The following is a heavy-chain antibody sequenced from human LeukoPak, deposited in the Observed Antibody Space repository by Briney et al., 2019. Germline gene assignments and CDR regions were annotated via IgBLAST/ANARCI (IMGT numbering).Heavy chain of an antibody. D-gene: IGHD4-11*01. CDR2: ICDSGSI. CDR3: ARGGHSNHDPFDY. J-gene: IGHJ4*02. CDR1: GGPVGSGSYC. V-gene: IGHV4-61*01. Sequence: PSETLSLTCTASGGPVGSGSYCWSWIRQTPGKTLEWIGYICDSGSIDHNPSLKSRVTISVDTSRGRFSLKVTSVTAADTAVYYCARGGHSNHDPFDYWGQGTLVTVSS.